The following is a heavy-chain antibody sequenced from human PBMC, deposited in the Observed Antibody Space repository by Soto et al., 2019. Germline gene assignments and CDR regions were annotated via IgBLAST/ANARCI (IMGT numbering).Heavy chain of an antibody. V-gene: IGHV4-59*01. Sequence: PSETLSLTCTVSGGSISSYYWSWIRQPPGKGLEWIGYIYYGGSTNYNPSLKSRVTISVDTSKNQFSLKLSSVTAADTAVYYCARSRGYYDSSGYYPYGMGVWGQGTTVTVSS. D-gene: IGHD3-22*01. CDR1: GGSISSYY. CDR3: ARSRGYYDSSGYYPYGMGV. CDR2: IYYGGST. J-gene: IGHJ6*02.